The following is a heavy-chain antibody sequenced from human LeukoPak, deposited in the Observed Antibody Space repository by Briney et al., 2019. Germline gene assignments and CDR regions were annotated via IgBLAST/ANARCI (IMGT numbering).Heavy chain of an antibody. V-gene: IGHV3-23*01. Sequence: GGSLRLSCAASGFTFSGYAMSWVRQAPGKGLEWVSGISGSGGRTYYAESVKGRFTISRDNSKNTLYVQMNSLRAEDTAVYYCAKRPRGNYLDPFDYWGQGTLVTVSS. CDR1: GFTFSGYA. CDR3: AKRPRGNYLDPFDY. J-gene: IGHJ4*02. D-gene: IGHD3-10*01. CDR2: ISGSGGRT.